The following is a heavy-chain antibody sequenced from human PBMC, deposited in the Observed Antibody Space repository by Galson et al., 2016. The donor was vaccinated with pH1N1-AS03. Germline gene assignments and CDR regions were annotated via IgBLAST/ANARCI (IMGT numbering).Heavy chain of an antibody. CDR3: ARHATTRSEVFGVPFYHYYYTDV. J-gene: IGHJ6*03. CDR2: ISYGGSDK. D-gene: IGHD3-3*01. Sequence: SLRLSCAASGFTFSSYAMHWVRQAPGKGLEWVAVISYGGSDKYYVDSVKGRFTISRDNSKNTLYLQMNSLRAEDTAVYYCARHATTRSEVFGVPFYHYYYTDVWGKGTTVTVFS. V-gene: IGHV3-30*01. CDR1: GFTFSSYA.